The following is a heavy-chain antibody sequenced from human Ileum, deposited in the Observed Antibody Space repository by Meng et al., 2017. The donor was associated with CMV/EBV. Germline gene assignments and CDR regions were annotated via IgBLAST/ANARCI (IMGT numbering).Heavy chain of an antibody. CDR1: GFSFSTYW. D-gene: IGHD2-2*01. CDR2: IKQDGSEE. CDR3: ARGSTAVVPAAPDDY. Sequence: GESLKISCAASGFSFSTYWMSWVRQAPGKGLEWVANIKQDGSEEYYVDSVKGRFTISRDNAKNSLYLQMNILRAEDTAVYYCARGSTAVVPAAPDDYGGQGTLVTVSS. V-gene: IGHV3-7*01. J-gene: IGHJ4*02.